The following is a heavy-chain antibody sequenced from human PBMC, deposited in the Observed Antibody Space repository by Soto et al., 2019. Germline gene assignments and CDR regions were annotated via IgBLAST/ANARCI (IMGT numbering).Heavy chain of an antibody. CDR2: ISTYTGNT. J-gene: IGHJ4*02. CDR1: GYAFDSYG. Sequence: QVQLVQSGPELKKPWAAVRVSCKASGYAFDSYGLSWVRQATGQGFEWMGWISTYTGNTDYPQRFQGRVTMDTDTSTSTAYLDLSSLTSDDTAVYYCVRDVSVSSGSYGGYWGQGTLVTVSS. V-gene: IGHV1-18*01. CDR3: VRDVSVSSGSYGGY. D-gene: IGHD3-10*01.